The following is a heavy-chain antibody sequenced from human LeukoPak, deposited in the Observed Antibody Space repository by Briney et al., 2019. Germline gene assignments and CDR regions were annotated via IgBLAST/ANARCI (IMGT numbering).Heavy chain of an antibody. D-gene: IGHD3-10*01. Sequence: SETLSLTCAVYGGSFSGYYWSWLRQPPGKGLEWIGEINHSGSTNYNPSLKSRVTISVDTSKKQFSLKLSSVTAADTAVYYCARDRWFGDGDDAFDIWGQGTMVTVSS. CDR2: INHSGST. CDR1: GGSFSGYY. CDR3: ARDRWFGDGDDAFDI. J-gene: IGHJ3*02. V-gene: IGHV4-34*01.